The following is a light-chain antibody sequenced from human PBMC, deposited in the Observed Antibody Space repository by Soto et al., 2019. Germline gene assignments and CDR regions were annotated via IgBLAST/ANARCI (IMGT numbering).Light chain of an antibody. Sequence: EIVLTQSPDNLSVSPGESATLSCRASQSVGPNLVWYQQKFGQAPRLLIYGASNRATGIPDRFSGSGSGTDFTLTISRLEPEDFAVYFCQQYGSSPTTFGQGTKVDIK. J-gene: IGKJ1*01. CDR2: GAS. V-gene: IGKV3-20*01. CDR1: QSVGPN. CDR3: QQYGSSPTT.